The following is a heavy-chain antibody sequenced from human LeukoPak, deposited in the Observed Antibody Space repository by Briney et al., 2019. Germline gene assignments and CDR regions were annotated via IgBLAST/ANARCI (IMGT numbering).Heavy chain of an antibody. CDR1: GFTFDDYG. J-gene: IGHJ6*02. Sequence: GGSLRLSCAASGFTFDDYGMSWVRQAPGKGLEWVSGINWNGGSTGYADSVKGRLTISRDNAKNSLYLQMNSLRAEDTALYYCARDPVTMVRGAMDYGMDVWGQGTTVTVSS. V-gene: IGHV3-20*04. CDR3: ARDPVTMVRGAMDYGMDV. CDR2: INWNGGST. D-gene: IGHD3-10*01.